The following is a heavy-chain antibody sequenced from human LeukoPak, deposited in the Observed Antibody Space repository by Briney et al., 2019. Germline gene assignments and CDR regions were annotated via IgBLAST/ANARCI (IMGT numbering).Heavy chain of an antibody. CDR3: ARVGNDYVLDY. D-gene: IGHD3-16*01. V-gene: IGHV3-48*03. CDR2: ISSSGSTI. CDR1: GFTFSSYE. Sequence: GGSLRLSCAASGFTFSSYEMNWVRQAPGKGLEWVSYISSSGSTIYYADSVKGRFTISRDNAKNSLYLQMNSLRAEDTAVYYCARVGNDYVLDYWGQGTLVTASS. J-gene: IGHJ4*02.